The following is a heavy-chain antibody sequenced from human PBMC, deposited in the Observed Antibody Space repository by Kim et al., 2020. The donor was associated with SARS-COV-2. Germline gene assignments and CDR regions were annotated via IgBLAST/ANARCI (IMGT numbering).Heavy chain of an antibody. D-gene: IGHD1-1*01. Sequence: SYEQKFQGRVTMTRDTSTSTVYMELSSLRSEDTAVYYCASMYNWNDSGDYWGQGTLVTVSS. J-gene: IGHJ4*02. CDR3: ASMYNWNDSGDY. V-gene: IGHV1-46*01.